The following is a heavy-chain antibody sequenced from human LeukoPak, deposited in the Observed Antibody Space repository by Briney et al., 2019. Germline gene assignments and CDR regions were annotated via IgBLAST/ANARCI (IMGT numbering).Heavy chain of an antibody. CDR1: GGSISSSSYY. D-gene: IGHD3-10*01. CDR3: ARVTMVRGAIDY. V-gene: IGHV4-39*01. J-gene: IGHJ4*02. Sequence: SETLSLTCTVSGGSISSSSYYWGWIRQPPGKGLEWIGSIYYTGNTYYNASLKSRVTISIDTSKNQFSLKLSSVTAADTAVYYCARVTMVRGAIDYWGQGTLVTVSS. CDR2: IYYTGNT.